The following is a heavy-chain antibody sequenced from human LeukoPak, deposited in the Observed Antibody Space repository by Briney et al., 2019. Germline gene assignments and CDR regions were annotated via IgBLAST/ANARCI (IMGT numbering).Heavy chain of an antibody. CDR1: GDSLSSYY. CDR2: IYHSGST. D-gene: IGHD6-13*01. V-gene: IGHV4-59*01. Sequence: SETLSLTCTVSGDSLSSYYWSWIRQPPGKGLEWIGYIYHSGSTNYNPSLKSRVTISADTSKDQFSLKLASVTAADTAVYYCATGYSSTWYYFDYWGQGTLVIVSS. J-gene: IGHJ4*02. CDR3: ATGYSSTWYYFDY.